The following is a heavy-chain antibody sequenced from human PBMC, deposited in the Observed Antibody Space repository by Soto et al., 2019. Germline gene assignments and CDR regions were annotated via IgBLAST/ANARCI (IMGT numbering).Heavy chain of an antibody. J-gene: IGHJ4*02. CDR3: ARGGPSYDFWSGYYDDKYYFDY. Sequence: GGSLRLSCAASGFTFSDHYMDWVRQAPGKGLEWVGRTRNKANSYTTEYAASVKGRFTISRDDSKNSLYLQMNSLKTEDTAVYYCARGGPSYDFWSGYYDDKYYFDYWGQGTLVTVSS. V-gene: IGHV3-72*01. D-gene: IGHD3-3*01. CDR2: TRNKANSYTT. CDR1: GFTFSDHY.